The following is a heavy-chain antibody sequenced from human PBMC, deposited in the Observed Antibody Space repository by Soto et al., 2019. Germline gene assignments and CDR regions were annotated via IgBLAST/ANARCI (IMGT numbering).Heavy chain of an antibody. J-gene: IGHJ4*02. Sequence: GGSLRLSCAASGFTFSGSAMHWVRQASGKGLEWVGRIRSKANSHATAYAASVKGRFTISRDDSENTAYLQMNSLKTEDTAVYYCTRPGYSGYDSNYWGQGTLVTVSS. CDR1: GFTFSGSA. V-gene: IGHV3-73*01. D-gene: IGHD5-12*01. CDR3: TRPGYSGYDSNY. CDR2: IRSKANSHAT.